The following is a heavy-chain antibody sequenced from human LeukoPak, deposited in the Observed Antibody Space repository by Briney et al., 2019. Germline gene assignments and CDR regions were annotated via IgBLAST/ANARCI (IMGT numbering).Heavy chain of an antibody. CDR1: GFSLSTSGMC. CDR2: IDWDDDK. Sequence: SGPALVKPTQTLALTCTFSGFSLSTSGMCVSWIRQPPGKALEWLARIDWDDDKYYSTSLKTRLTISKDTSKNQVVLTMTNMDPVDTATYYCARTITGTPGKWFDPWGQGTLVTVSS. CDR3: ARTITGTPGKWFDP. D-gene: IGHD1-20*01. V-gene: IGHV2-70*11. J-gene: IGHJ5*02.